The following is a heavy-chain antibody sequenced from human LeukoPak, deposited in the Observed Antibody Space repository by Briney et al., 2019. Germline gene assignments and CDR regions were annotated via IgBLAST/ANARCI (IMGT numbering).Heavy chain of an antibody. CDR2: IWYDGSNK. V-gene: IGHV3-33*06. Sequence: SGYTFTSYYMHWVRQAPGKGLEWVAVIWYDGSNKYYADSVKGRFTISRDNSKNTVYLQMSSLRAEDTAVYYCAKNDDGGITHFDYWGQGTLVTVSS. D-gene: IGHD1-14*01. CDR1: GYTFTSYY. J-gene: IGHJ4*02. CDR3: AKNDDGGITHFDY.